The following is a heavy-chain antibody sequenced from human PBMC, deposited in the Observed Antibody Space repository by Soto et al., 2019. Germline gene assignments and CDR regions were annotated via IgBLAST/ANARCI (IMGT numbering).Heavy chain of an antibody. J-gene: IGHJ6*02. CDR2: IIPIFGTA. CDR3: ARDTDTAMVGFYYYGMDV. D-gene: IGHD5-18*01. V-gene: IGHV1-69*12. CDR1: GGTLSSYA. Sequence: QVQLVQSGAEVKKPGSSVKVSCKASGGTLSSYAISWVRQAPGQGLEWMGGIIPIFGTANYAQKFQGRVTITADESTSTAYMELSSLRSEDTAVYYCARDTDTAMVGFYYYGMDVWGQGTTVTVSS.